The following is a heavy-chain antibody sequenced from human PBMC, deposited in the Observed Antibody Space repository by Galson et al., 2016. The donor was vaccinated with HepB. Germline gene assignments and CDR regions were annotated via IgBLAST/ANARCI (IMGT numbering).Heavy chain of an antibody. Sequence: ETLSLTCTVSGGSISSSSYFWAWIRQPPGKGLEWIGSIYYSGTTHYNPSLQSRVSISVDTARNQFSLRLTSVSAADTAMYSCARQDRAGLVNFWGQGTMVTVSS. CDR3: ARQDRAGLVNF. J-gene: IGHJ3*01. D-gene: IGHD6-19*01. V-gene: IGHV4-39*01. CDR2: IYYSGTT. CDR1: GGSISSSSYF.